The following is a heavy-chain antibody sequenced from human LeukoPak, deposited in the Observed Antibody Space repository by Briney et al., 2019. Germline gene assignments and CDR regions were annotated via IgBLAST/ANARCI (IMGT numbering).Heavy chain of an antibody. V-gene: IGHV1-8*01. D-gene: IGHD2-15*01. Sequence: GASVKVSCKAYGYTFTSYDINWVRQATGQGLEWMGWMNPNSGNTGYAQKFQGRVTMTRNTSISTAYMELSSLRSEDTAVYYCARARSYRYCSGGSCYSKYNWLDPWGQGTLVTVSS. CDR2: MNPNSGNT. CDR1: GYTFTSYD. J-gene: IGHJ5*02. CDR3: ARARSYRYCSGGSCYSKYNWLDP.